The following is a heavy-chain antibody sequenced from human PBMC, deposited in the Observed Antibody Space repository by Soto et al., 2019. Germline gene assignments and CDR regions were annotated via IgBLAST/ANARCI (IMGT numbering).Heavy chain of an antibody. CDR3: AFGRFDAFDI. CDR2: ISYDGSNK. Sequence: GGSLRLSCAASGFTFSSYAMHWVRQAPGKGLEWVAVISYDGSNKYYADSVKGRFTISRDNSKNTLYLQMNSLRAEDTAVYYCAFGRFDAFDIWGQGKMVTVSS. V-gene: IGHV3-30-3*01. J-gene: IGHJ3*02. CDR1: GFTFSSYA. D-gene: IGHD1-26*01.